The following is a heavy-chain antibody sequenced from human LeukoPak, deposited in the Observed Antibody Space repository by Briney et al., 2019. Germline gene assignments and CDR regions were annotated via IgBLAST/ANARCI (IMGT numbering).Heavy chain of an antibody. V-gene: IGHV3-30*02. CDR2: IWYGGSNK. CDR1: GFTFSSYG. J-gene: IGHJ6*03. Sequence: GGSLRLSCAASGFTFSSYGMHWVRQAPGKGLEWVAVIWYGGSNKYYADSVKGRFTISRDNSKNTLYLQMNSLRAEDTAVYYCAKGLAARATYYMDVWGKGTTVTVSS. CDR3: AKGLAARATYYMDV. D-gene: IGHD6-6*01.